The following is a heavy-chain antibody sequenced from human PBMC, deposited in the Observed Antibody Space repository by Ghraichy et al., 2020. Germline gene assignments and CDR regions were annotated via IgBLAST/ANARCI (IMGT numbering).Heavy chain of an antibody. CDR1: GFTFSSYA. CDR3: ARGVIGAAGYFDY. J-gene: IGHJ4*02. CDR2: ISYDGSNK. D-gene: IGHD4-17*01. V-gene: IGHV3-30-3*01. Sequence: GESLNISCAASGFTFSSYAMHWVRQAPGKGLEWVAVISYDGSNKYYADSVKGRFTISRDNSKNTLYLQMNSLRAEDTAVYYCARGVIGAAGYFDYWGQGTLVTVSS.